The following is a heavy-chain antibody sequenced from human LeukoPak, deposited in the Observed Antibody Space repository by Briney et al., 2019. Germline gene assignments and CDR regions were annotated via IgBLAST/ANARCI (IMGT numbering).Heavy chain of an antibody. V-gene: IGHV4-39*01. D-gene: IGHD2-21*02. CDR2: IYYSEST. CDR3: PRQPIVVVTATGGGYYFYYYGMDV. CDR1: GGSISSSSYY. J-gene: IGHJ6*02. Sequence: SETLSLTGTVSGGSISSSSYYWSWIRQPPGKGLEWIGSIYYSESTYYNPSLKSRVTISVDTSENQFSLKLSSVTAADTAVYYCPRQPIVVVTATGGGYYFYYYGMDVWGQGTTVTVSS.